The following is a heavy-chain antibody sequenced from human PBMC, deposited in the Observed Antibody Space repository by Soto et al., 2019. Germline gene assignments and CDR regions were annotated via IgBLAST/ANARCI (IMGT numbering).Heavy chain of an antibody. CDR3: ARLVSGGYCSSTSCTDY. CDR2: ISSSSSYI. J-gene: IGHJ4*02. CDR1: GFTFSSYS. V-gene: IGHV3-21*01. D-gene: IGHD2-2*01. Sequence: EVQLVESGGGLVKPGGSLRLSCAASGFTFSSYSMNWVRQAPGKGLEWVSSISSSSSYIYYADSVKGRFTISRDNAKNSLYLQMNSLRAEDTAVYYWARLVSGGYCSSTSCTDYWGQGTLVTVSS.